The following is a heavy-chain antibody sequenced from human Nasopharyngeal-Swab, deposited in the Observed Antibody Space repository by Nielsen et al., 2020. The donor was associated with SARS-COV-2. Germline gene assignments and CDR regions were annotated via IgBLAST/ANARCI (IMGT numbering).Heavy chain of an antibody. Sequence: ASVKVSCKASGYTFTSYDISWVRQAPGQGLEWVGWISANNGNTNYAQKFRGRVTMTTDTSTSTAYMELRSLRSDDTAIYYCARDQWLVHYFDYWGQGTLVTVSS. CDR1: GYTFTSYD. J-gene: IGHJ4*02. CDR2: ISANNGNT. CDR3: ARDQWLVHYFDY. V-gene: IGHV1-18*01. D-gene: IGHD6-19*01.